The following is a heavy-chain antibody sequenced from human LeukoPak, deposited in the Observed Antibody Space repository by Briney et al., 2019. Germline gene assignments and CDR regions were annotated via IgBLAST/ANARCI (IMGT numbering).Heavy chain of an antibody. CDR3: AKQTLDPIFDS. CDR1: GFTFSRYA. V-gene: IGHV3-23*01. Sequence: GGSLRLSCAAYGFTFSRYAMSWVRQAPRKGLECVSVISGTAGTTVYSDSVKGRFTISRDNSKNTVFLQMNSLRAEDTAIYYCAKQTLDPIFDSWGQGTLVTVSS. D-gene: IGHD3-9*01. J-gene: IGHJ4*02. CDR2: ISGTAGTT.